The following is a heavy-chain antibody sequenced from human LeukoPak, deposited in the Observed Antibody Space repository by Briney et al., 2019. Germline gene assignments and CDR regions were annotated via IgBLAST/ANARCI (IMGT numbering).Heavy chain of an antibody. CDR3: ARGLRFLEWLLTHDY. Sequence: ASVKVSCTASGYTFTSYGISWVRQAPGQGLEWMGWISAYNGNTNYAQKLQGRVTMTTDTSTSTAYMELRSLRSDDTAVYYCARGLRFLEWLLTHDYWGQGTLVTVSS. J-gene: IGHJ4*02. V-gene: IGHV1-18*01. CDR1: GYTFTSYG. CDR2: ISAYNGNT. D-gene: IGHD3-3*01.